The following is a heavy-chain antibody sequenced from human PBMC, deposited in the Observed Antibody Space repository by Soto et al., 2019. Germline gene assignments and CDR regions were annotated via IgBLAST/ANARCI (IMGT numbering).Heavy chain of an antibody. V-gene: IGHV3-30*18. CDR3: AKDQGIAASHGID. CDR2: ISNDGRVK. CDR1: GFTFNNYG. J-gene: IGHJ3*01. Sequence: QVQLVESGGGVVQPGRSLRLSCAASGFTFNNYGMHWVRQAPGKGLEWVAAISNDGRVKYYGDSVKGRLTISRDNSKNTVYLQMNSLRADDTAVYYCAKDQGIAASHGIDWGQGTMVTVSS. D-gene: IGHD6-13*01.